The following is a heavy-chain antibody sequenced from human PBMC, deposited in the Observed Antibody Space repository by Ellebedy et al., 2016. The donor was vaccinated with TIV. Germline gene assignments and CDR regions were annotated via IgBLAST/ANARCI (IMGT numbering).Heavy chain of an antibody. Sequence: SETLSLTCTVSGGSIISTSHSWGWIRQSPKTRLEWIGNIFYNGHADYNPSLKSRVTISVDPSKNQFSLKLSSVTAADTALYYCARAPDWFDPWGQGTLVTVSS. CDR2: IFYNGHA. CDR1: GGSIISTSHS. CDR3: ARAPDWFDP. J-gene: IGHJ5*02. V-gene: IGHV4-39*07.